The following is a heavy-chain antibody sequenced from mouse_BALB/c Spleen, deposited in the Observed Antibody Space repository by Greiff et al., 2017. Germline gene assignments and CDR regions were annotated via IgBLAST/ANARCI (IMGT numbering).Heavy chain of an antibody. J-gene: IGHJ2*01. CDR3: ARHYYGSSLYYFDY. Sequence: EVKLMESGGGLVQPGGSRKLSCAASGFTFSSFGMHWVRQAPEKGLEWVAYISSGSSTIYYADTVKGRFTISRDNPKNTLFLQMTSLRSEDTAMYYCARHYYGSSLYYFDYWGQGTTLTVSS. D-gene: IGHD1-1*01. CDR1: GFTFSSFG. CDR2: ISSGSSTI. V-gene: IGHV5-17*02.